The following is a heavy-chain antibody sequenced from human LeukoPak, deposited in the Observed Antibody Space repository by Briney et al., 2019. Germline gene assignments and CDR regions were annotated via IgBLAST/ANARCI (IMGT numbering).Heavy chain of an antibody. D-gene: IGHD6-13*01. CDR2: IIPILGIA. CDR3: ASHSSWSISAYFSPRNFTNDY. V-gene: IGHV1-69*04. J-gene: IGHJ4*02. CDR1: GGTFSSYA. Sequence: RASVKVSCKASGGTFSSYAISWVRQAPGQGLEWMGRIIPILGIANYAQKFQGRVTITADKSTSTAYMELSSLRSEDTAVYYCASHSSWSISAYFSPRNFTNDYWGQGTLVTVSS.